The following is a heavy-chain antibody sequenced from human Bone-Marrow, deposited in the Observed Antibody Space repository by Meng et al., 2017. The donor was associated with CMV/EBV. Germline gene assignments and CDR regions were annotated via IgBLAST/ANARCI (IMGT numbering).Heavy chain of an antibody. D-gene: IGHD2-2*02. V-gene: IGHV1-18*01. CDR3: ARNYCSSTSCYIRRDWYFDL. Sequence: GESLKISCKASGYTFTSYGISWVRQAPGQGLEWMGWISAYNGNTNYAQKLQGRVTMTTDTSTSTAYMELRSLRSDDTAVYYCARNYCSSTSCYIRRDWYFDLWGRGTLVTVSS. CDR2: ISAYNGNT. CDR1: GYTFTSYG. J-gene: IGHJ2*01.